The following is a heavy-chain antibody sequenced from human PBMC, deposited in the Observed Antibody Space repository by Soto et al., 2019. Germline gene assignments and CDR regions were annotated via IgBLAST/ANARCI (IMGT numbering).Heavy chain of an antibody. J-gene: IGHJ4*02. CDR2: FSWDGHSI. CDR1: GFNFDDYT. Sequence: GGSLRLSCAASGFNFDDYTMHWVRQAPGKGLEWVSLFSWDGHSIHYADSVKGRFTISRDNSKNSLYLQMNSLRTEDTAFYYCAKPLAYDSSGYFPGGFDSWGQGTLVTVSS. D-gene: IGHD3-22*01. V-gene: IGHV3-43*01. CDR3: AKPLAYDSSGYFPGGFDS.